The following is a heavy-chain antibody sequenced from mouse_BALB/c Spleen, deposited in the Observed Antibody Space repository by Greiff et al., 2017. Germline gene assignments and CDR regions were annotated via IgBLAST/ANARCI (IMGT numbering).Heavy chain of an antibody. J-gene: IGHJ4*01. Sequence: QVQLKQSGPELVKPGASVRISCKASGYTFTSYYIHWVKQRPGQGLEWIGWIYPGNVNTKYNEKFKGKATLTADKSSSTAYMQLSSLTSEDSAVYFCARGGLYYGNYDAMDYWGQGTSVTVSS. D-gene: IGHD2-1*01. CDR2: IYPGNVNT. CDR1: GYTFTSYY. CDR3: ARGGLYYGNYDAMDY. V-gene: IGHV1S56*01.